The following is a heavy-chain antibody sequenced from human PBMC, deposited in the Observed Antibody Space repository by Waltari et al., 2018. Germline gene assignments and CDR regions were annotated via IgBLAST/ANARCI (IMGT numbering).Heavy chain of an antibody. J-gene: IGHJ5*02. D-gene: IGHD2-2*01. CDR3: ARDPVVPKADNWFDP. Sequence: QVVESGGGLVQPGGSLRLSCEPSGFTFSSYWMHWVRQAPGKGLVWVSRISTDGSSTNYADSVKGRFTISRDNAKNTLYLQMNSLRAEDTAVYYCARDPVVPKADNWFDPWGQGTLVTVSS. CDR1: GFTFSSYW. V-gene: IGHV3-74*01. CDR2: ISTDGSST.